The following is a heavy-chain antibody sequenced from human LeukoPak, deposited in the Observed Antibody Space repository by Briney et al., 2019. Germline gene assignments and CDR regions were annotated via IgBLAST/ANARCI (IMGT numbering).Heavy chain of an antibody. Sequence: VQPGGSLRLSCAASGFTFEDFSMHWVRQAPGKGLEWLSLITGDGGTTYYTDSVKGRFTVSRDNSRNSLYLQMNSLNTGDSAVYYCAKDKYIYSYALDVWGQGTTVIVSS. CDR3: AKDKYIYSYALDV. CDR2: ITGDGGTT. CDR1: GFTFEDFS. D-gene: IGHD3-16*01. V-gene: IGHV3-43*02. J-gene: IGHJ6*02.